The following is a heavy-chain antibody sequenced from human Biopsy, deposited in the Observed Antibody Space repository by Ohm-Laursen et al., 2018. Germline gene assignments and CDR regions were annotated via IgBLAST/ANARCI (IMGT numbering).Heavy chain of an antibody. CDR3: ARGRRTSGWPYFAN. D-gene: IGHD6-19*01. J-gene: IGHJ4*02. CDR2: IYSGGNT. CDR1: GDSLSSGPDN. V-gene: IGHV4-61*01. Sequence: TLSLTCVVSGDSLSSGPDNWSWIRQPPGRGLEYIGFIYSGGNTNYNPSLQNRVTMSVDTSKNQFSLKLSSVIAADTAVYYCARGRRTSGWPYFANWGQGTLVIVSS.